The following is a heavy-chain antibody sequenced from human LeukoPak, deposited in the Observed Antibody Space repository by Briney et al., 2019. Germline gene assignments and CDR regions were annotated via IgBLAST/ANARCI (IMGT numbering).Heavy chain of an antibody. Sequence: PSETLSLTCTVSGGSISSYYWSWIRQPAGKGLEWIGRIYTSGSTNYNPSLKSRVTISVDKSKNQLSLKLSSVTAADTAVYYCASESGSSRYDYWGQGTLVTVSS. J-gene: IGHJ4*02. CDR1: GGSISSYY. CDR3: ASESGSSRYDY. V-gene: IGHV4-4*07. CDR2: IYTSGST. D-gene: IGHD1-26*01.